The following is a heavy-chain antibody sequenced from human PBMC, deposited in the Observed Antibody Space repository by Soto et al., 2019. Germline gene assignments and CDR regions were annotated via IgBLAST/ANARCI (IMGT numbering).Heavy chain of an antibody. V-gene: IGHV4-34*01. J-gene: IGHJ4*02. Sequence: PSETLSLTCAVYGGSFSGYYWSWIRQPPGKGLEWIGEINHSGSTNYNPSLKSRVTISVDTSKNQFSLKLSSVTAADTAVYYCARRYSSSWYEHFDYWGQGTLVTVSS. CDR3: ARRYSSSWYEHFDY. CDR2: INHSGST. CDR1: GGSFSGYY. D-gene: IGHD6-13*01.